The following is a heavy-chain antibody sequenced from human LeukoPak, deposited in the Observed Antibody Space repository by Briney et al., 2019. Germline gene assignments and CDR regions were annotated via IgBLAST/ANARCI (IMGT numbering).Heavy chain of an antibody. Sequence: SETLSLTYTVYGGSCDDYYCSWIRQPPGKGLEWIGEIHPSGIFYYNSSLVSRVTISIDTSKSQFSLRLTSVTAADTAFYYCARGRDRSKAGDHWGQGSLATVSS. V-gene: IGHV4-34*01. CDR2: IHPSGIF. J-gene: IGHJ4*02. D-gene: IGHD5-24*01. CDR3: ARGRDRSKAGDH. CDR1: GGSCDDYY.